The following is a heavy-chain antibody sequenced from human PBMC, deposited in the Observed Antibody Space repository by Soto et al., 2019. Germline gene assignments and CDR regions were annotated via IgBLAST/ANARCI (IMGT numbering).Heavy chain of an antibody. V-gene: IGHV3-11*06. Sequence: SLRLACPTSGLRFNDYYMSWIRQAPGKGLEWLSHISPKSTYRNYADSVKGRFTISRDNTKSSLFLQMNSLGVEDTAVYYCVRGGGGGRFEHWGQG. CDR3: VRGGGGGRFEH. D-gene: IGHD2-21*01. J-gene: IGHJ1*01. CDR2: ISPKSTYR. CDR1: GLRFNDYY.